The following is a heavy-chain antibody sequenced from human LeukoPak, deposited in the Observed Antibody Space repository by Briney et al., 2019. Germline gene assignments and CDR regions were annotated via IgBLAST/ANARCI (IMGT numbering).Heavy chain of an antibody. CDR3: ASPLWFGELDAFDI. CDR1: GFTFSSYS. CDR2: ISSSSSTI. D-gene: IGHD3-10*01. Sequence: GGSLRLSCAASGFTFSSYSMNWVRQAPGKGLEWVSYISSSSSTIYYADSVKGRFTISRDNAKNSLYLQMNSLRAEDTAVYYCASPLWFGELDAFDIWGQGTMVTVSS. J-gene: IGHJ3*02. V-gene: IGHV3-48*04.